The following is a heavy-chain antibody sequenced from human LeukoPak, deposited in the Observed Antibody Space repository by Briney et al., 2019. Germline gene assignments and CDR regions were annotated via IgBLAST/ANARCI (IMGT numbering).Heavy chain of an antibody. Sequence: SETLSLTCTVSGGSISSYYWSWIRQPPGKGLEWIGYIYYSGSTNYNPSLKSRVTISVDTSKNQFSLKLSSVTAADTAVYYCARLDIYCGGDCYLVDPWGQGTLVTVSS. CDR2: IYYSGST. D-gene: IGHD2-21*02. CDR3: ARLDIYCGGDCYLVDP. CDR1: GGSISSYY. J-gene: IGHJ5*02. V-gene: IGHV4-59*08.